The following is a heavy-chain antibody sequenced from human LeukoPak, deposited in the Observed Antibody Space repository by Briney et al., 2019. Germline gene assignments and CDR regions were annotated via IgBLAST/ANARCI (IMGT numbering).Heavy chain of an antibody. CDR1: GYTFAGYY. CDR2: INPNSGGT. V-gene: IGHV1-2*02. D-gene: IGHD3-16*02. J-gene: IGHJ4*02. Sequence: GASVKVSCKASGYTFAGYYMHWVRQAPGQGLEWMGWINPNSGGTNYAQKFQGRVTMTRDTSISTAYMELSRLRSDDTAVYYCAMAVAGGNYRFYYFDYWGQGTLVTVSS. CDR3: AMAVAGGNYRFYYFDY.